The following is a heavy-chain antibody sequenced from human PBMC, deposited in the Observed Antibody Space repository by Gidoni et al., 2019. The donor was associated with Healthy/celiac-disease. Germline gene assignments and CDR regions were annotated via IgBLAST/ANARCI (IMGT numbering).Heavy chain of an antibody. CDR1: GLTFSDYY. V-gene: IGHV3-11*01. D-gene: IGHD1-26*01. J-gene: IGHJ4*02. CDR2: ISSSGSTI. CDR3: GSGVGALFIDY. Sequence: QVQLVESGGGLVKTGGSLRLPCAASGLTFSDYYMSWIRQAPGKGLDWVSSISSSGSTIYYADSVKGRFTISRDNAKNSLYLQMNSLRAEDTAVYYCGSGVGALFIDYLGQGTLVTVSS.